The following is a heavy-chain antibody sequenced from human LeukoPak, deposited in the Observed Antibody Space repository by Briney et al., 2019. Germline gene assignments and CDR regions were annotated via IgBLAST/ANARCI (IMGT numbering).Heavy chain of an antibody. V-gene: IGHV3-21*01. J-gene: IGHJ4*02. CDR1: GFTFKTYS. CDR3: ATTSTSCLDN. CDR2: ISTSSTYI. D-gene: IGHD2-2*01. Sequence: GGSLRLSCAVSGFTFKTYSMNWVRQAPGKGLEWVSFISTSSTYIDYADSVRGRFTISRDNAKNSLYLQMNSLRVEDTAVYYCATTSTSCLDNWGQGTLVTVSS.